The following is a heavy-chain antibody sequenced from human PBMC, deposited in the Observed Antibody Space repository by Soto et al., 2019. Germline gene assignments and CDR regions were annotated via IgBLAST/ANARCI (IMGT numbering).Heavy chain of an antibody. D-gene: IGHD2-2*01. V-gene: IGHV3-49*03. Sequence: PGGSLGLSCTSSGFTVGDYAMSWLRQAPGKGLEWVGFIRSKAYGGTTEYAASVKGRFTISRDDSKSIAYLQMNSLKTEDTAVYYCTSSIVVVPAAIVYYYYGMDVWGQGTTVTVSS. CDR1: GFTVGDYA. J-gene: IGHJ6*02. CDR3: TSSIVVVPAAIVYYYYGMDV. CDR2: IRSKAYGGTT.